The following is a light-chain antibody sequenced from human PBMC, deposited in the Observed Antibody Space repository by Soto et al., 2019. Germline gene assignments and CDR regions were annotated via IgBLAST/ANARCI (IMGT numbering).Light chain of an antibody. V-gene: IGLV2-14*01. CDR3: SSYASSITLV. J-gene: IGLJ2*01. Sequence: QSALTQPASVSGSPGQSITISCTGTSSDVGGYDYVSWYQQHPGKAPNLLIFDVSKRPSGVSYRFSGSKSGNTASLTISGLQAEDEADYYCSSYASSITLVFGGGTKLTVL. CDR1: SSDVGGYDY. CDR2: DVS.